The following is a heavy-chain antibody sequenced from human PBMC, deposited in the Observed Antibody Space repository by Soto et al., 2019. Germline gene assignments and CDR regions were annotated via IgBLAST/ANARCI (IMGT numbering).Heavy chain of an antibody. J-gene: IGHJ6*03. V-gene: IGHV4-39*01. CDR3: ASYDGSGSYLYYYYYYMDV. Sequence: QLQLQESGSGLVKPSETLSLTCTVSGGSISSSSYYWGWIRQPPGKGLEWIGSIYYSGSTYYNPSLKSRGTISVDTTKNQFSLKLSSVTAADTAVYYCASYDGSGSYLYYYYYYMDVWGKGTTVTVSS. CDR1: GGSISSSSYY. CDR2: IYYSGST. D-gene: IGHD3-10*01.